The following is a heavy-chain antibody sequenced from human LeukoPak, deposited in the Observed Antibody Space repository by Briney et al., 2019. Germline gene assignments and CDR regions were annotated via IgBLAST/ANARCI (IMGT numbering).Heavy chain of an antibody. Sequence: SETLSLTCTVSGGSISSYYWSWIRQPPGKGLEWIGEINHSGSTNYNPALKSRGTISVDTSKNQFALKLSSVTAADTAVYYCARRGRNYGGTLDWGQGTLVTVSS. V-gene: IGHV4-34*01. CDR1: GGSISSYY. D-gene: IGHD4-23*01. CDR3: ARRGRNYGGTLD. J-gene: IGHJ4*02. CDR2: INHSGST.